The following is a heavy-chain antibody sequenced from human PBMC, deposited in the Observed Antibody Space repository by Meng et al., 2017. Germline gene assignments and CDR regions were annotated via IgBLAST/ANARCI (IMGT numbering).Heavy chain of an antibody. J-gene: IGHJ6*02. D-gene: IGHD5-18*01. CDR1: GYTFTSYD. CDR2: MNPNSGNT. CDR3: ARHGGYRYGYAYYYGMDV. Sequence: ASVKVSCKASGYTFTSYDINWLRQATGQGLEWMGWMNPNSGNTGYAQKFQGRVTMTRNTYISNAYMELSSLRSDDTAVYYCARHGGYRYGYAYYYGMDVWGQGTTVTVSS. V-gene: IGHV1-8*01.